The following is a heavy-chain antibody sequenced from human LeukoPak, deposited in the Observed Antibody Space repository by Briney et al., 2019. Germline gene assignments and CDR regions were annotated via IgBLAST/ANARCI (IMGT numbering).Heavy chain of an antibody. CDR1: GFTFSTYG. V-gene: IGHV3-30*02. CDR3: ARDQGAWFEELDFDY. J-gene: IGHJ4*02. Sequence: GGSLRLSCAASGFTFSTYGMHWVRQAPGKGLELVAFIRSDGSNKYYADSVKGRFTISRDNANNSLYLQMSSLRAEDTAVYYCARDQGAWFEELDFDYWGQGTLVTVSS. D-gene: IGHD3-10*01. CDR2: IRSDGSNK.